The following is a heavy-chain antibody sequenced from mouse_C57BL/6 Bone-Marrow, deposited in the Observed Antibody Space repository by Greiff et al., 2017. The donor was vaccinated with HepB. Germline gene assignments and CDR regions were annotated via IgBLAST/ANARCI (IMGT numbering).Heavy chain of an antibody. CDR1: GYTFTSYW. CDR2: IYPGSGST. CDR3: AREDAESSSYSYWYFDV. V-gene: IGHV1-55*01. D-gene: IGHD1-1*01. Sequence: QVQLKQPGAELVKPGASVKMSCKASGYTFTSYWITWVKQRPGQGLEWIGDIYPGSGSTNYNEKFKSKATLTVDTSSSTAYMQLSSLTSEDSAVYYCAREDAESSSYSYWYFDVWGTGTTVTVSS. J-gene: IGHJ1*03.